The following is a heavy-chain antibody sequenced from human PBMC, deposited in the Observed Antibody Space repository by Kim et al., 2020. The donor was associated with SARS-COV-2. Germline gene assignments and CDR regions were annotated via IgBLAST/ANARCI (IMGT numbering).Heavy chain of an antibody. CDR3: ARAANYYDSSGRYYFDY. J-gene: IGHJ4*02. Sequence: GGSLRLSCAASGFSLRNYSMNWVRQAPGKGLEWVSYIVSSSDIIYYADSVKGRFTISRDNGENSLYLQMNSLRDEDTAVYYCARAANYYDSSGRYYFDYWGQGSLVTVSS. D-gene: IGHD3-22*01. CDR2: IVSSSDII. V-gene: IGHV3-48*02. CDR1: GFSLRNYS.